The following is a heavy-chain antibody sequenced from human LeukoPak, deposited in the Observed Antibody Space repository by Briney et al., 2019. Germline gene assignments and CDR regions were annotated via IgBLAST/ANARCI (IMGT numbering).Heavy chain of an antibody. V-gene: IGHV3-20*04. J-gene: IGHJ4*02. D-gene: IGHD6-25*01. Sequence: GGSLRLSCAASGFTFDDYGMSWVRQAPGKGLEWVSGINWNGGSTGYADSVKGRFTISRDNAKNSLYLQMNSLRAEDTAVYYCATSPRIKAGLDYWGQGTLVTVSS. CDR3: ATSPRIKAGLDY. CDR1: GFTFDDYG. CDR2: INWNGGST.